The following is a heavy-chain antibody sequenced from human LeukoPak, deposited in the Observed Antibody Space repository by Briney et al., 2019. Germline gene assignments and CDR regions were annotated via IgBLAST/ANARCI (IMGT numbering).Heavy chain of an antibody. J-gene: IGHJ6*02. Sequence: GASMKVSCKASGYTFTSYYMHWVRQAPGQGLEWMGIINPSGGSTSYAQKFQGRVTMTRDTSTSTVFMQLSSLRSEDTAVYYCARAYYYGSGGMDVWGQGTTVTVSS. CDR3: ARAYYYGSGGMDV. V-gene: IGHV1-46*01. D-gene: IGHD3-10*01. CDR2: INPSGGST. CDR1: GYTFTSYY.